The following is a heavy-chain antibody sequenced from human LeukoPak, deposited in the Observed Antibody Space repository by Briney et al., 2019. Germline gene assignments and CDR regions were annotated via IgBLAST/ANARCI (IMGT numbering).Heavy chain of an antibody. Sequence: SETLSLTCTVSGGSISSYYWSWLRQPPGKGLEWVGEINHSGSANYNPSLKRRVTISVDTSKIQFSLKLSSVTAADTAVYYCARGIRKGGYCYDSSGYYPYYFDYWGQGTLVTVSS. CDR1: GGSISSYY. J-gene: IGHJ4*02. CDR3: ARGIRKGGYCYDSSGYYPYYFDY. V-gene: IGHV4-34*01. D-gene: IGHD3-22*01. CDR2: INHSGSA.